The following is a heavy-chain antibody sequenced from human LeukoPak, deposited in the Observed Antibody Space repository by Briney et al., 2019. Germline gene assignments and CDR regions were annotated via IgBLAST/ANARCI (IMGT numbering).Heavy chain of an antibody. CDR3: ARGMEMATIGFDY. V-gene: IGHV4-38-2*02. D-gene: IGHD5-24*01. CDR2: IYHSGST. J-gene: IGHJ4*02. CDR1: GYSISSGYY. Sequence: PSETLSLTCTVSGYSISSGYYWGWFRQPPGKGLEWIGSIYHSGSTYYSPSLKSRVTISVDTSKNQFSLKLSSVTAADTAVYYCARGMEMATIGFDYWGQGTLVTVSS.